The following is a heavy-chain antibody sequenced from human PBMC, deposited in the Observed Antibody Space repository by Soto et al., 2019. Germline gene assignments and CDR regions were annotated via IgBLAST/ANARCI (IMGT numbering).Heavy chain of an antibody. Sequence: AQLVESGGGLVQPGGSLRLSCAASGFTFSTNWMHWVRQAPGKGLVWAARIDGDGSRISYADSVKGRFTIYRDNAKNTLYLEMNSLRAEDTAVYYCVGRAGYDWWGLFDYWGQGLLVTVSS. V-gene: IGHV3-74*01. CDR2: IDGDGSRI. CDR3: VGRAGYDWWGLFDY. D-gene: IGHD5-12*01. J-gene: IGHJ4*02. CDR1: GFTFSTNW.